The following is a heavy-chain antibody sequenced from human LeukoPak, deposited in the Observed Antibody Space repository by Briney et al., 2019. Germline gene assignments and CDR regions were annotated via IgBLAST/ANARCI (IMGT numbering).Heavy chain of an antibody. D-gene: IGHD6-13*01. J-gene: IGHJ4*02. V-gene: IGHV3-11*05. CDR3: ARDAVSLAAAGTSDY. CDR1: GFTFSDYY. CDR2: ISSSSSYT. Sequence: GGSLRLSCAASGFTFSDYYMSWIRQAPGKGLEWVSYISSSSSYTNYADSVKGRFTISRDNAKNSLYLQMNSLRAEDTTVYYCARDAVSLAAAGTSDYWGQGTLVTVSS.